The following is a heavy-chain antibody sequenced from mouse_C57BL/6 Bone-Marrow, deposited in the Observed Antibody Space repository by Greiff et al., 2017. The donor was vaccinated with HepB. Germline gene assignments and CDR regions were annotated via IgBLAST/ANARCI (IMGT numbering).Heavy chain of an antibody. J-gene: IGHJ4*01. CDR1: GYAFSSYW. V-gene: IGHV1-80*01. CDR2: IYPGDGDT. Sequence: VQGVESGAELVKPGASVKISCKASGYAFSSYWMNWVKQRPGKGLEWIGQIYPGDGDTNYNGKFKGKATLTADKSSSTAYMQLSSLTSEDSAVYFCARQLRLRDYAMDYWGQGTSVTVSS. D-gene: IGHD3-2*02. CDR3: ARQLRLRDYAMDY.